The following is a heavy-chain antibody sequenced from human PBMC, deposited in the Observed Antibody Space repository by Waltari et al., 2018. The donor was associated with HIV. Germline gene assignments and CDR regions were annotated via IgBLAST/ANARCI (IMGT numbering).Heavy chain of an antibody. D-gene: IGHD3-10*01. CDR1: GGSISSGSYY. CDR3: AREWFGEYPYNWFDP. Sequence: QVQLQESGPGLVKPSQTLSLTCTVSGGSISSGSYYWSWIRQPAGKGLEWIGRIYTSGSTNYNPSLKSRVTISVDTSKNQFSLKLSSVTAADTAVYYCAREWFGEYPYNWFDPWGQGTLVTVSS. J-gene: IGHJ5*02. CDR2: IYTSGST. V-gene: IGHV4-61*02.